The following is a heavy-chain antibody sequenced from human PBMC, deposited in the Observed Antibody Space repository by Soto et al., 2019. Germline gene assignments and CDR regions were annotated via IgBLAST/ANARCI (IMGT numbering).Heavy chain of an antibody. J-gene: IGHJ6*03. CDR2: IYYSGST. Sequence: SETLSLTCTVSGCSISIGGYYWSWILQHPGKGLEWIGYIYYSGSTYYNPSLKSRVTISVDTSKNQFSLKLSSVTAADTAVYYCARECPLLYYMDVWGKGTTVTVSS. CDR1: GCSISIGGYY. D-gene: IGHD1-26*01. V-gene: IGHV4-31*03. CDR3: ARECPLLYYMDV.